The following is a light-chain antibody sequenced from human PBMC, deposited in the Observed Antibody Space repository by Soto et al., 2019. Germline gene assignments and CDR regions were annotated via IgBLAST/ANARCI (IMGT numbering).Light chain of an antibody. Sequence: HTTLSASTGGSVTITCRASQNIRNWLAWYQQKPGTAPRLIIYDATSLQSGVPSRFSASASGTDFTLTISSLHPDDFATYYCLQYNTFPHTFGQGTKVDIK. V-gene: IGKV1-5*01. J-gene: IGKJ2*01. CDR3: LQYNTFPHT. CDR2: DAT. CDR1: QNIRNW.